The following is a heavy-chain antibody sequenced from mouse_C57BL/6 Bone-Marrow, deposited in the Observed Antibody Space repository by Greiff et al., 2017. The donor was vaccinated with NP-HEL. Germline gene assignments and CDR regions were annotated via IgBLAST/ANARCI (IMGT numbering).Heavy chain of an antibody. J-gene: IGHJ2*01. CDR1: GFSLTSYG. CDR3: ARGIYYDYDGGYYFDY. CDR2: IWSGGST. V-gene: IGHV2-2*01. D-gene: IGHD2-4*01. Sequence: VKLQESGPGLVQPSQSLSITCTVSGFSLTSYGVHWVRQSPGKGLEWLGVIWSGGSTDYNAAFISRLSISKDNSKSQVFFKMNSLQADDTAIYYCARGIYYDYDGGYYFDYWGQGTTLTVSS.